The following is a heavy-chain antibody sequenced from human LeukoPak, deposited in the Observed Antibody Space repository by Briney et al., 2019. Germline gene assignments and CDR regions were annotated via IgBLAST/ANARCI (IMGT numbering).Heavy chain of an antibody. CDR2: ISSSGSTI. D-gene: IGHD2-15*01. CDR1: GFSFTDYP. J-gene: IGHJ3*02. V-gene: IGHV3-48*04. Sequence: GGSLRLSCATSGFSFTDYPMNWVRQAPGKGLEWVSYISSSGSTIYYADSVKGRFTISRDNAKNSLYLQMNSLRAEDTAVYYCVRWYDAFGIWGQGTMVTVSS. CDR3: VRWYDAFGI.